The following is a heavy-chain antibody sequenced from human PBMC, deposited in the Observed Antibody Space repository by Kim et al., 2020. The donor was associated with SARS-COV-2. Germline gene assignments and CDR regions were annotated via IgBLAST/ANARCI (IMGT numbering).Heavy chain of an antibody. CDR3: AREASSGYYPSTTVDY. CDR1: GDSVSSNSAA. J-gene: IGHJ4*02. D-gene: IGHD3-22*01. CDR2: TYYRSKWYN. V-gene: IGHV6-1*01. Sequence: SQTLSLTCAISGDSVSSNSAAWNWIRQSPSRGLEWLGRTYYRSKWYNDYAVSVKSRITINPDTSKNQFSLQLNSVTPEDTAVYYCAREASSGYYPSTTVDYWGQGTLVTVSS.